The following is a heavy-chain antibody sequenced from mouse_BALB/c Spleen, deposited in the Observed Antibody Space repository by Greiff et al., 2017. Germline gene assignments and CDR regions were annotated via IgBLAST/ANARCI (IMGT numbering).Heavy chain of an antibody. CDR2: ISSGGSYT. Sequence: EVQRVESGGDLVKPGGSLKLSCAASGFTFSSYGMSWVRQTPDKRLEWVATISSGGSYTYYPDSVKGRFTISRDNAKNTLYLQMSSLKSEDTVMYYCARHEAFFYGSSDWYLDVWGAGTTVTVAS. CDR1: GFTFSSYG. CDR3: ARHEAFFYGSSDWYLDV. J-gene: IGHJ1*01. D-gene: IGHD1-1*01. V-gene: IGHV5-6*01.